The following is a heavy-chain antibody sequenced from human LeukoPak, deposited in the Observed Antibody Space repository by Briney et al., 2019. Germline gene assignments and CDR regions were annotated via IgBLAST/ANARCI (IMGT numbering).Heavy chain of an antibody. CDR3: ARVTYSSGWNDF. V-gene: IGHV1-2*02. CDR2: INLNNGDT. D-gene: IGHD6-19*01. J-gene: IGHJ4*02. CDR1: RYTFTGYY. Sequence: ASVKVSCKASRYTFTGYYIQWVRQAPGQGLEWMGWINLNNGDTRYAQKFQGRVTMTRDTSISTAYMELSRLRSDDTAVYYCARVTYSSGWNDFWGQGTLVTVSS.